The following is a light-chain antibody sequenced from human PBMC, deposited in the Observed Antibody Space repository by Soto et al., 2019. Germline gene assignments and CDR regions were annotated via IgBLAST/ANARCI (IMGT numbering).Light chain of an antibody. CDR1: ESISRDY. Sequence: EIVLTQSPGTLSLSPGQRATLSCRASESISRDYLAWYQQRLGQAPRLLIYGASSGATGIPDRFSGSGSGTDFTLTISSLETEDFAVYYCQQRSDWPPLTFGGGTKVEIK. J-gene: IGKJ4*01. V-gene: IGKV3D-20*02. CDR2: GAS. CDR3: QQRSDWPPLT.